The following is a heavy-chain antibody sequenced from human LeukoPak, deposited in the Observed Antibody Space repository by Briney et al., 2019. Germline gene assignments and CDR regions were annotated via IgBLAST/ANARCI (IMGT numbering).Heavy chain of an antibody. D-gene: IGHD2-2*01. Sequence: GESLKISCKGSGYSFTSYWIGWVRQMPGKGLEWMGIIYPGDSDTRYSPSFQGQVTISADKSISTAYLQWSSLKASDTAMYYCARAHTALPAPVPHLDYWGQGTLVTVSS. CDR1: GYSFTSYW. CDR3: ARAHTALPAPVPHLDY. J-gene: IGHJ4*02. CDR2: IYPGDSDT. V-gene: IGHV5-51*01.